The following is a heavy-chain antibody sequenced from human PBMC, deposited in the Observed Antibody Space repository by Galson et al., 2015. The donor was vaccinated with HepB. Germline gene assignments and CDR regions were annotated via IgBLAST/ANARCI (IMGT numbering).Heavy chain of an antibody. CDR3: ARGGPSITMIVARHGMDV. J-gene: IGHJ6*02. CDR1: GYSFTSYW. CDR2: IYPGDSDT. Sequence: QSGAEVKKPGESLKISCKGSGYSFTSYWIGWVRQMPGKGLEWMGIIYPGDSDTRYSPSFQGQVTISADKSISTAYLQWSSLKASDTAMYYCARGGPSITMIVARHGMDVWGQGTTVTVSS. D-gene: IGHD3-22*01. V-gene: IGHV5-51*01.